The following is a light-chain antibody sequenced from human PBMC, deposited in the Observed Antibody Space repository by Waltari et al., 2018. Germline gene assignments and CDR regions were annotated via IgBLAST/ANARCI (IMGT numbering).Light chain of an antibody. J-gene: IGKJ1*01. Sequence: DFQMTQSPSSLSASVGDRVTITCRASQYISTYLNWDQQKPGKGPKLLIYAASTLQSGVPSRFSGSGAGTDFTFTISSLQLEDCATYYCQQSYDTPRTFGQGTKVEVK. V-gene: IGKV1-39*01. CDR1: QYISTY. CDR2: AAS. CDR3: QQSYDTPRT.